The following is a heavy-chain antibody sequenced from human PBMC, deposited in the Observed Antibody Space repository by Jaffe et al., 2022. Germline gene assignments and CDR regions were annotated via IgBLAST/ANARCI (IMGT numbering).Heavy chain of an antibody. Sequence: QLQLQESGPGLVKPSETLSLTCTVSGGSISSSSYYWGWIRQPPGKGLEWIGSIYYSGSTYYNPSLKSRVTISVDTSKNQFSLKLSSVTAADTAVYYCARLNTFPRRPTTITFGGVKVGDFDYWGQGTLVTVSS. V-gene: IGHV4-39*01. CDR3: ARLNTFPRRPTTITFGGVKVGDFDY. CDR2: IYYSGST. D-gene: IGHD3-16*01. J-gene: IGHJ4*02. CDR1: GGSISSSSYY.